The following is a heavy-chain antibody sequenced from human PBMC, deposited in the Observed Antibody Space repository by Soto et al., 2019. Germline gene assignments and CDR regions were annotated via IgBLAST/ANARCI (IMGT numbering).Heavy chain of an antibody. CDR2: IIPILGIA. J-gene: IGHJ4*02. CDR1: GGTFSSYT. V-gene: IGHV1-69*02. D-gene: IGHD5-12*01. CDR3: ARGNAEVLSGYDPFDY. Sequence: QVQLVQSGAEVKKPGSSVKVSCKASGGTFSSYTISWVRQAPGQGLEWMGRIIPILGIANYAQKFQGRVTITADKSTSTAYMELISLRSEDTAVYYCARGNAEVLSGYDPFDYWGQGTPVTVSS.